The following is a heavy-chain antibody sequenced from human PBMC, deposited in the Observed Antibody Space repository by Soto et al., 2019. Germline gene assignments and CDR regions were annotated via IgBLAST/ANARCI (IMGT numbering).Heavy chain of an antibody. CDR2: IKRDGSTT. Sequence: GGSLRLSCAASGFTFSDYWMHWVRQAPGKGLEWVSRIKRDGSTTNYADSVKGRFTISRDNAKNTLYLEMNSLRVEDTADYYCGKDLDSSSWKRYYYCCGEDVWGQGTTVTVSS. J-gene: IGHJ6*02. D-gene: IGHD6-13*01. CDR3: GKDLDSSSWKRYYYCCGEDV. CDR1: GFTFSDYW. V-gene: IGHV3-74*01.